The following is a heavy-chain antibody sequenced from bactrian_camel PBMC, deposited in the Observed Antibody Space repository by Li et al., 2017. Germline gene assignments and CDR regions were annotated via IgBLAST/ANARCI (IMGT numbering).Heavy chain of an antibody. Sequence: VQLVESGGGLVQPGGSLKLSCVASGYFYCMGWYRQARGKERELVSTIRSDGGTSYADSVKGRFTISRDNAKNMVSLQMNNLKPEDTAMYYCAADVGSMSANCQPNYWGQGTQVTVS. CDR2: IRSDGGT. J-gene: IGHJ4*01. V-gene: IGHV3S53*01. CDR3: AADVGSMSANCQPNY. CDR1: GYFYC.